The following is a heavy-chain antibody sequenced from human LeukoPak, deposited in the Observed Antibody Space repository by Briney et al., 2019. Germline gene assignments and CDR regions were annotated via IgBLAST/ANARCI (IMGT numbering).Heavy chain of an antibody. V-gene: IGHV3-43D*03. D-gene: IGHD2/OR15-2a*01. Sequence: GGSLRLSCAASGFTFDDYAIHWVRQASGKGLEWVSHITWDGGSTHYADSVEGRFTISRDTREKSLYLQMNSLRPEDTALYYCAKDRAARGRGNYFYMDVWGKGTTVTVSS. CDR1: GFTFDDYA. CDR3: AKDRAARGRGNYFYMDV. CDR2: ITWDGGST. J-gene: IGHJ6*03.